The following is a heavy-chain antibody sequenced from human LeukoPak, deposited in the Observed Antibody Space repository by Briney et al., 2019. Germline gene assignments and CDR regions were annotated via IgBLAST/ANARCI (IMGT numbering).Heavy chain of an antibody. Sequence: PGGSLRLSCAASGFTVSSNYMSWVRQAPGKGLEWVSYIGSSSSTIYYADSVRGRFTISRDNAKNSLYLQMNSLRDEDTAVYYCARERLTKLDYWGQGTLVTVSS. V-gene: IGHV3-48*02. CDR1: GFTVSSNY. CDR2: IGSSSSTI. D-gene: IGHD3-9*01. CDR3: ARERLTKLDY. J-gene: IGHJ4*02.